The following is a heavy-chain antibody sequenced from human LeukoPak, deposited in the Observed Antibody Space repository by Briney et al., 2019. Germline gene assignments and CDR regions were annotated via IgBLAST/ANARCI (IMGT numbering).Heavy chain of an antibody. Sequence: PGGSLRLSCAASGFTFDDYAMHWVRHAPGKGLEWVSGISWSSGSIGYADSVKGRFTISRDNAKNSLYLQMNSVRAEDTALYYCAKDPSGSHYGNPDNWGQGTLVTVSS. D-gene: IGHD1-26*01. V-gene: IGHV3-9*01. CDR1: GFTFDDYA. CDR3: AKDPSGSHYGNPDN. CDR2: ISWSSGSI. J-gene: IGHJ4*02.